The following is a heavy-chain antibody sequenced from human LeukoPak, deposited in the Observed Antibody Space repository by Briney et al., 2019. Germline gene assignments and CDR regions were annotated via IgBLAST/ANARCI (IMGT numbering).Heavy chain of an antibody. D-gene: IGHD3-10*01. CDR1: GGTFTSYA. J-gene: IGHJ3*02. CDR2: SIPIFGTA. V-gene: IGHV1-69*13. CDR3: AREVRGLPMIQAFDI. Sequence: GASVKVSCKASGGTFTSYAISWGRHAPGEGVEWRGGSIPIFGTANYAQKFQGRVTINADESTSTGYMELSSLRSEDTGVYYCAREVRGLPMIQAFDIWGQGTMVTVSS.